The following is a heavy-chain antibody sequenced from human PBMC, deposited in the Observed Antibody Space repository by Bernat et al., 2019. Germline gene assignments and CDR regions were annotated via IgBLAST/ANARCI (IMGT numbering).Heavy chain of an antibody. V-gene: IGHV1-18*01. J-gene: IGHJ5*02. CDR1: GYSFTSYA. D-gene: IGHD2-8*02. Sequence: QVQLVQSGAEVKKPGASVTVSCRASGYSFTSYAISWVRQAPGQGPEWMGWISPYSGKTKYAQRFQGRVTMTTDTSTTTAYMELRSLRSDDTAVYYCARDFSWPGGVCHDYFGPWGQGTLVTVSS. CDR2: ISPYSGKT. CDR3: ARDFSWPGGVCHDYFGP.